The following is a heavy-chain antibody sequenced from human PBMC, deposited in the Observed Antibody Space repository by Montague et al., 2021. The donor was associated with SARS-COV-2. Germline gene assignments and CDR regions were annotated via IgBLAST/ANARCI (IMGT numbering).Heavy chain of an antibody. CDR2: ISYTGNT. J-gene: IGHJ3*01. D-gene: IGHD3-22*01. CDR3: ARLGRYFDSSGSRSGFDV. CDR1: GGSITTNIYY. V-gene: IGHV4-39*02. Sequence: SETLSLTCTVSGGSITTNIYYWAWIRQPPGQGLEWIGSISYTGNTYYNPSLKSRVTISVVTSKNHFTLKLSSVTAAATAVYYCARLGRYFDSSGSRSGFDVWGQGTKVTVSS.